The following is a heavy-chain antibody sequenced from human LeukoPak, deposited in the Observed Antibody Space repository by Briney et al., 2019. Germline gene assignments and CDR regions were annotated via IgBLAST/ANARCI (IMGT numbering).Heavy chain of an antibody. CDR1: GYTFTGHY. CDR2: MNPNNGET. V-gene: IGHV1-2*02. CDR3: ARVLLTGYWPYGMDV. Sequence: ASVKVSCKASGYTFTGHYIHWVRQAPGQGPEWMGWMNPNNGETIYAQKFQGRVTMTRDTSISTAYMDLTRLRSDDTAVYYCARVLLTGYWPYGMDVWGQGTTVTVSS. J-gene: IGHJ6*02. D-gene: IGHD3-9*01.